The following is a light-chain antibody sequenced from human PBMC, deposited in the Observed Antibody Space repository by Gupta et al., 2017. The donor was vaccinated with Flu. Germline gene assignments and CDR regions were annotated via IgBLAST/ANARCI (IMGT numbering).Light chain of an antibody. CDR1: QSVSSN. Sequence: EIVMTQSPATLSVSPGERATLSCRVSQSVSSNLAWYQQKPGQAPRLLIYGAYTRATGIPARFSGSGSGTEFTLTISSLQSEDFAVYYCQQYNNWPPWTFGQRTKVEIK. J-gene: IGKJ1*01. CDR3: QQYNNWPPWT. V-gene: IGKV3-15*01. CDR2: GAY.